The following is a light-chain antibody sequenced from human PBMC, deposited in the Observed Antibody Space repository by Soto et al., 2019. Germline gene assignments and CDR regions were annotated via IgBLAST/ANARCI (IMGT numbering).Light chain of an antibody. CDR2: GAS. CDR1: QSISSSY. V-gene: IGKV3-20*01. CDR3: QQYGSSPRT. J-gene: IGKJ1*01. Sequence: IVLTQSPGTLSLSVGERATLSCRASQSISSSYLAWYQQKPGQAPRLLIYGASSRATGIPARFSGSGSGTDFTLTISRLEPEDFAVYYCQQYGSSPRTFGQGTKVDIK.